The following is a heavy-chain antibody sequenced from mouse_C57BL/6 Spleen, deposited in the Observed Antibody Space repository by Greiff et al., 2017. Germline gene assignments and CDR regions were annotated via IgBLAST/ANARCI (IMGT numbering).Heavy chain of an antibody. CDR2: IHPNSGST. V-gene: IGHV1-64*01. CDR3: AKDYSNNRYAMDY. Sequence: QVQLQQPGAELVKPGASVKLSCKASGYTFTSYWMHWVKQRPGQGLEWIGMIHPNSGSTNYNEKFKSKATQTVDKSSSTSYIHHINLTSEDSAVYYCAKDYSNNRYAMDYWGQGTSVTVSS. CDR1: GYTFTSYW. D-gene: IGHD2-5*01. J-gene: IGHJ4*01.